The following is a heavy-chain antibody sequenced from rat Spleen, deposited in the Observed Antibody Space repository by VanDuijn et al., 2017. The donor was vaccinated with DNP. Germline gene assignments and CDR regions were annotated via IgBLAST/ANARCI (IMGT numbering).Heavy chain of an antibody. CDR2: ISYDGSRT. CDR3: ARQGLVVITTYFDY. Sequence: EVQLVESGGGLVQPGRSLKLSCAASGFTFSDYAMAWVRQAPKKGLEWVATISYDGSRTYYRDSVKGRFTISRDNAKSTLYLQMDSLRSEDTATYFCARQGLVVITTYFDYWGQGVMVTVSS. D-gene: IGHD1-12*02. CDR1: GFTFSDYA. V-gene: IGHV5-17*01. J-gene: IGHJ2*01.